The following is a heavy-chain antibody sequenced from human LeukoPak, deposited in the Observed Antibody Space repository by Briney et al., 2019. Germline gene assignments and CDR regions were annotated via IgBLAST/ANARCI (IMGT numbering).Heavy chain of an antibody. V-gene: IGHV5-51*01. CDR1: GYSFSTYW. J-gene: IGHJ3*02. CDR2: IYPADSDT. CDR3: ARRRPEYNWNAGGAFDI. Sequence: GEFLKISCKGSGYSFSTYWIGWVRPMPGTGLEWMGIIYPADSDTRYSPSFQGQVTISADKSISTAYLQWSSLRASDTAMYYCARRRPEYNWNAGGAFDIWGQGTVVTVSS. D-gene: IGHD1-20*01.